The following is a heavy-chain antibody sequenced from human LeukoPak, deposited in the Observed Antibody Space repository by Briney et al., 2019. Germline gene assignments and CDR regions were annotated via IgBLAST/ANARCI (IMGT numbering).Heavy chain of an antibody. V-gene: IGHV3-23*01. CDR2: IGSGGTT. D-gene: IGHD3-22*01. CDR1: GFTFSNYA. CDR3: AKYFYDSSTYSFDY. J-gene: IGHJ4*02. Sequence: GGSLRLSCAASGFTFSNYAMSWVRQAPGKGLEWVSSIGSGGTTHYADSVKGRFTISRDNSKNTLFLQMNSLRAEDTAVYYCAKYFYDSSTYSFDYWGQGTLVTVSS.